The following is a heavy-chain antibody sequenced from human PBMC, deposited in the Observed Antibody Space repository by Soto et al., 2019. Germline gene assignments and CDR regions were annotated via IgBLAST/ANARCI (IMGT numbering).Heavy chain of an antibody. J-gene: IGHJ4*02. V-gene: IGHV3-7*05. Sequence: PGGSLRLSCAASGFTFSSYWMSWVRQAPGKGLEWVANIKQDGSEKYYVDSVKGRFTISRDNAKNSLYLQMNSLRAEDTAVYYCAREVNYQLLALCFDYWGQGTLVTVSS. CDR3: AREVNYQLLALCFDY. D-gene: IGHD2-2*01. CDR1: GFTFSSYW. CDR2: IKQDGSEK.